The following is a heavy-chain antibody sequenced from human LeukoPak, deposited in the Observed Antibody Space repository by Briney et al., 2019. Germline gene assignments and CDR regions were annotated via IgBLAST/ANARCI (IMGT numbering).Heavy chain of an antibody. Sequence: GRSLRLSCAASGFTFDDYAMHWVRQAPGKGLEWVSGISWNSGSIGYADSMTGRFTISRDNAKNSLYLQMNSLRAEDTALYYCAKDIDGVVRAFDIWGQGTMVTVSS. V-gene: IGHV3-9*01. J-gene: IGHJ3*02. CDR1: GFTFDDYA. CDR2: ISWNSGSI. D-gene: IGHD4-23*01. CDR3: AKDIDGVVRAFDI.